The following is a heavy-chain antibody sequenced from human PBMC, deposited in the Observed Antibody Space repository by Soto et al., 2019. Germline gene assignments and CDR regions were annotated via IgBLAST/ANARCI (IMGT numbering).Heavy chain of an antibody. J-gene: IGHJ1*01. V-gene: IGHV3-23*01. CDR2: ISGSGGST. CDR1: GFTFSSYA. Sequence: GGSLRLSCAASGFTFSSYAMSWVRQAPRKGLEWVSAISGSGGSTYYADSVKGRFTISRDNSKNTLYLQMNSLRAEDTAVYYCAKDPAGGYSSGSYNCYFQHWGQGTLVTVSS. D-gene: IGHD6-19*01. CDR3: AKDPAGGYSSGSYNCYFQH.